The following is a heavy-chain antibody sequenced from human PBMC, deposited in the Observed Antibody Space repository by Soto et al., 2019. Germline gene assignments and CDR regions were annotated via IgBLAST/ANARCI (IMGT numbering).Heavy chain of an antibody. D-gene: IGHD3-22*01. J-gene: IGHJ4*02. Sequence: GGSLRLSCAASGFTFSSYGMSWVRQAPGKGLDWVADISYDGSNEYYADSVKGRFTISRDNAKNTLYLQMNSLRAEDTAVYYCARGGYYYDSSGYHSSKFDYWGQGTLVTVSS. CDR1: GFTFSSYG. V-gene: IGHV3-30*03. CDR3: ARGGYYYDSSGYHSSKFDY. CDR2: ISYDGSNE.